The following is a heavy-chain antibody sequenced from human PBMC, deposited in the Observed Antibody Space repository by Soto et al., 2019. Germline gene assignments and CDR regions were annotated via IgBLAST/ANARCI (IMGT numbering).Heavy chain of an antibody. CDR3: ARVKVATIIDY. CDR1: GGSISSGGYY. J-gene: IGHJ4*02. D-gene: IGHD5-12*01. CDR2: IYYSGST. V-gene: IGHV4-30-4*01. Sequence: SETLSLTCAVSGGSISSGGYYWSWIRQPPGKGLEWIGYIYYSGSTYYNPSLKSRVTISVDTSKNQFSLKLSSVTAADTAVYYCARVKVATIIDYWGQGTLVTVSS.